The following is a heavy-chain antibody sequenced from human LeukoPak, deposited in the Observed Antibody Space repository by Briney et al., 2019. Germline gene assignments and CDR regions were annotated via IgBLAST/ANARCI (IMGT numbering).Heavy chain of an antibody. CDR3: ARGLLRYFDWDP. V-gene: IGHV4-34*01. CDR2: INHSGST. Sequence: SETLSLTCAVYGGSFSGYYWSWIRQPPGKGLEWIGEINHSGSTNYNPSLKSRVTISVDTSKNQFSLKLSSVTAADTAVYYCARGLLRYFDWDPWGQGTLVTVSS. D-gene: IGHD3-9*01. CDR1: GGSFSGYY. J-gene: IGHJ5*02.